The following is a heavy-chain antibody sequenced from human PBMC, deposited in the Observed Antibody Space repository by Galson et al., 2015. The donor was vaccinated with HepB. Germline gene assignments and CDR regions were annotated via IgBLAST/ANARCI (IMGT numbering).Heavy chain of an antibody. CDR2: INPSGGST. CDR1: GYTFTSYY. Sequence: SCKASGYTFTSYYMHWVRQAPGQGLEWMGIINPSGGSTSYAQKFQGRVTMTKDTSTSTVYMELSSLRSEDTAVYYCARSPLRWLDYWGQGTLVTVSS. CDR3: ARSPLRWLDY. V-gene: IGHV1-46*01. J-gene: IGHJ4*02. D-gene: IGHD4-23*01.